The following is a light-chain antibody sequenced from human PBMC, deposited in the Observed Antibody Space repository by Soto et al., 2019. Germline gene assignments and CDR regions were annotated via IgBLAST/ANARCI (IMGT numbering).Light chain of an antibody. J-gene: IGKJ4*01. V-gene: IGKV4-1*01. CDR2: WAS. CDR3: QQYYSTPLT. Sequence: IVMTQSPDSLAVSLGERATINCKSSQSVLYSSNNKNYLAWYQQKPGQPPKLLIYWASTRESGVPGRFSGSAAGTDFTLTSSSLQAEDVAGYYCQQYYSTPLTFGGGTKVDIK. CDR1: QSVLYSSNNKNY.